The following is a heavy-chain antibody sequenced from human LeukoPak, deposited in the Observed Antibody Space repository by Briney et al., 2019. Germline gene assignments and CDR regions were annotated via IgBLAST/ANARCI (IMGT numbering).Heavy chain of an antibody. CDR3: ARDPIYDFWSGYSNY. CDR2: IYHSGST. CDR1: GGSISSSNW. J-gene: IGHJ4*02. D-gene: IGHD3-3*01. Sequence: KSSETLSLTCAVSGGSISSSNWWSWVRQPPGKGLEWIVEIYHSGSTNYNPSLKSRVTISVDKSKNQFSLKLSSVTAADTAVYYCARDPIYDFWSGYSNYWGQGTLVTVSS. V-gene: IGHV4-4*02.